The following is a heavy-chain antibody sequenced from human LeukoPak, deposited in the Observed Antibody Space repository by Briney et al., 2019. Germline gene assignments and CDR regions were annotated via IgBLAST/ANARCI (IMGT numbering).Heavy chain of an antibody. CDR3: ATMVPVDTAMVTLPFDY. CDR1: GYTLTELS. Sequence: ASVKVSCKVSGYTLTELSMHWVRQAPGKGLEWTGGFDPEDGETIYAQKFQGRVTMTEDTSTDTAYMELSSLRSEDTAVYYCATMVPVDTAMVTLPFDYWGQGTLVTVSS. D-gene: IGHD5-18*01. V-gene: IGHV1-24*01. CDR2: FDPEDGET. J-gene: IGHJ4*02.